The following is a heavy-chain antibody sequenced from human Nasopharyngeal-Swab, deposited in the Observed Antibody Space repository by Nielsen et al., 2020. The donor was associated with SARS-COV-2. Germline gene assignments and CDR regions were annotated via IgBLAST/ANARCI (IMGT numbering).Heavy chain of an antibody. Sequence: GESLKISCAASGFTFSSYWMHWVRQAPGEGMVGVSRMNSDGSRTSYADSVKGRFTISRDNAKNTLYLQMNSLRAEDTAVYYCARVDVHDAFDVWGQGTMVTVSS. D-gene: IGHD3-16*01. CDR1: GFTFSSYW. CDR2: MNSDGSRT. V-gene: IGHV3-74*01. CDR3: ARVDVHDAFDV. J-gene: IGHJ3*01.